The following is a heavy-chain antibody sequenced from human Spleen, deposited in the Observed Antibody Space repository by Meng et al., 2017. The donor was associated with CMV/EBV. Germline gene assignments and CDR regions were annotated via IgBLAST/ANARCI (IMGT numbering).Heavy chain of an antibody. J-gene: IGHJ2*01. CDR3: TTDPFTMIIFRGEYHDL. CDR2: IKTKADGGTT. CDR1: GFIFDDHG. V-gene: IGHV3-15*01. D-gene: IGHD3-22*01. Sequence: GESLKISCAASGFIFDDHGMSWVRQAPGKGLEWVGRIKTKADGGTTDYAAPVKDRFIISRDDSEKTLYLRMNSLRTEDTAVYYCTTDPFTMIIFRGEYHDLWGRGTLVTVSS.